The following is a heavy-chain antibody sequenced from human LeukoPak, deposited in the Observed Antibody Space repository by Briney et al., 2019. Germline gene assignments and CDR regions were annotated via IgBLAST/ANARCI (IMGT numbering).Heavy chain of an antibody. CDR2: IYHSGST. CDR3: ARDQGVAAAGTWVYFDY. D-gene: IGHD6-13*01. J-gene: IGHJ4*02. CDR1: GGSISSSNW. Sequence: SGTLSLTCAVSGGSISSSNWWSWVRQPPGTGLEWIGEIYHSGSTNYNPSLKSRVTISVDKSKNQFSLKLSSVTAADTAVYYCARDQGVAAAGTWVYFDYWGQGTLVTVSS. V-gene: IGHV4-4*02.